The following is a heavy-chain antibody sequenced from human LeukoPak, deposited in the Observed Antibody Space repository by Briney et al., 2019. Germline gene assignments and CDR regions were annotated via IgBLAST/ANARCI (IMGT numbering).Heavy chain of an antibody. D-gene: IGHD6-19*01. CDR2: IRSKAYGGTT. CDR1: GFTFGDYA. V-gene: IGHV3-49*03. CDR3: AKDPPHSSGWEGWS. Sequence: GGSLRLSCTASGFTFGDYAMSWFRQAPGKGLEWVGFIRSKAYGGTTEYAASVKGRFTISRDDSKSIAYLQMNSLKTEDTAVYYCAKDPPHSSGWEGWSWGQGTLVTVSS. J-gene: IGHJ5*02.